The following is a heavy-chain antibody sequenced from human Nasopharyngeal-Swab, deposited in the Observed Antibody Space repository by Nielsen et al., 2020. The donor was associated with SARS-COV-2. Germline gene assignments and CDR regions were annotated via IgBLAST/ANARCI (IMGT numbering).Heavy chain of an antibody. V-gene: IGHV3-33*01. D-gene: IGHD6-13*01. CDR2: IWYDGSNK. J-gene: IGHJ4*02. CDR1: GFTFSSYG. Sequence: GGSLRLSCAASGFTFSSYGMHWVRQAPGKGLEWVAVIWYDGSNKYYADSVKGRFTISRDNSKNTLYLQMNSLRAEDTAVYYCARGGPRYSSSLGGYWGQGTLVTVSS. CDR3: ARGGPRYSSSLGGY.